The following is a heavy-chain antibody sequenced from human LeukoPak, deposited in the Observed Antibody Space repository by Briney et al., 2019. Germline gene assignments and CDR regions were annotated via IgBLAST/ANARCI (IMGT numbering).Heavy chain of an antibody. CDR1: GDSISSGDYY. CDR3: ARVLRYGEGYYYYYGMDV. D-gene: IGHD4-17*01. V-gene: IGHV4-30-4*01. Sequence: SETLSLTCTVSGDSISSGDYYWSWIRQPPGKGLEWIGYIYYSGSTYYDPSLKSRVSILVDTSKNQFSLKLSSVTAADTAVYFCARVLRYGEGYYYYYGMDVWGQGTTVTVSS. CDR2: IYYSGST. J-gene: IGHJ6*02.